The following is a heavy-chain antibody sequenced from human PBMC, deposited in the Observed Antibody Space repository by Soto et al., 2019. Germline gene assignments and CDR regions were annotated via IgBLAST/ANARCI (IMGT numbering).Heavy chain of an antibody. CDR2: ISGSGGST. Sequence: LRLSCAASGFTFSSYAMSWVRQAPGKGLDWVSTISGSGGSTYYADSVKGRFTISRDNSKTTLYLQMNSLSAEDTAVYYCAKPPNYYGSGSSFDYWGQGTLVTVSS. J-gene: IGHJ4*02. V-gene: IGHV3-23*01. CDR3: AKPPNYYGSGSSFDY. D-gene: IGHD3-10*01. CDR1: GFTFSSYA.